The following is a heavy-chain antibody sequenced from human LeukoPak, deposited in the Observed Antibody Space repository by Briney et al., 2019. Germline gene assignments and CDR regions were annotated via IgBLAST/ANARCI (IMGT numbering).Heavy chain of an antibody. CDR3: ARSRPWLIWFDP. V-gene: IGHV1-2*02. D-gene: IGHD5-12*01. CDR1: GYSFTRFN. Sequence: ASVKVSCKPSGYSFTRFNINWVRQAPGQGLEWMGWIDPDTGGTEYAQKFQGRVTMTRDTSINTAYMELNSLRSDDTALYYCARSRPWLIWFDPWGQGTLVTVSS. CDR2: IDPDTGGT. J-gene: IGHJ5*02.